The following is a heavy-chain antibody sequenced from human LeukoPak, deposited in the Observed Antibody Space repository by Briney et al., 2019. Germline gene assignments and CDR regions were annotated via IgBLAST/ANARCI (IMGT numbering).Heavy chain of an antibody. Sequence: PGGSLRLSCAASGFTFRSHWMHWVRQAPGKGLVWVSGINGDGSITTYADSVKGRFTISRDNAKNTLYLQMSSLRAEDTAVYYCARRGCSGSTCYFDNWGQGTLVTVSA. D-gene: IGHD2-15*01. CDR3: ARRGCSGSTCYFDN. V-gene: IGHV3-74*03. CDR1: GFTFRSHW. J-gene: IGHJ4*02. CDR2: INGDGSIT.